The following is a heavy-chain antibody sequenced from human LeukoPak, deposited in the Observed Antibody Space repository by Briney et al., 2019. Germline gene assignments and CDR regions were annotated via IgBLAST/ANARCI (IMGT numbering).Heavy chain of an antibody. D-gene: IGHD3-3*01. CDR2: IYYSWST. CDR1: GGSISSYY. V-gene: IGHV4-59*01. Sequence: SETLSLTCTVPGGSISSYYWSWIRQPPGKGLEWIGYIYYSWSTNYNPSLKSRVTILVDKSKNQFSLKLSSVTAADTAVYYCARGDYDFWSGYYRSWFDPWGQGTLVTVSS. J-gene: IGHJ5*02. CDR3: ARGDYDFWSGYYRSWFDP.